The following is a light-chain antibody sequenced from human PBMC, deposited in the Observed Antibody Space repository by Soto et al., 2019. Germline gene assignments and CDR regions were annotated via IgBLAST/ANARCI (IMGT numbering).Light chain of an antibody. V-gene: IGKV1-9*01. Sequence: DIQLTESPSFLAESVGDRVTITCRASQAIRSYFAWDQVKPGKAPQLLIYAASTLQSGVPSRFSGKGSGTEFTLTISSLLPEDFATYYCQQVSSYPCTFGQGTKVDI. CDR3: QQVSSYPCT. CDR1: QAIRSY. CDR2: AAS. J-gene: IGKJ2*02.